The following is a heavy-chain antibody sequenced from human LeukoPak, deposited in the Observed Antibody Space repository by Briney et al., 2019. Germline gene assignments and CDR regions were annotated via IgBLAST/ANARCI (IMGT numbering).Heavy chain of an antibody. CDR1: GFTFSTSA. CDR3: TKRAEFGGFDP. CDR2: ISTTVGTT. Sequence: QPGGSLRLSCAASGFTFSTSAMSWVRQAPGKGLEWVSSISTTVGTTYYADSVKGRFTISRDNSNNTLYLQMNSLTAEDTAVYYCTKRAEFGGFDPWGQGTLVTVSS. D-gene: IGHD3-10*01. V-gene: IGHV3-23*01. J-gene: IGHJ5*02.